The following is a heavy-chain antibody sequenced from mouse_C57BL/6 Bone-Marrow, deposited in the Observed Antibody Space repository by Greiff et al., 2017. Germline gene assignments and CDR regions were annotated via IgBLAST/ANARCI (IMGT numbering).Heavy chain of an antibody. CDR1: GYTFTSYW. D-gene: IGHD1-1*01. CDR2: IDPSDSYT. J-gene: IGHJ2*01. CDR3: ATSYYYGYLDY. V-gene: IGHV1-69*01. Sequence: QVHVKQPGAELVMPGASVKLSCKASGYTFTSYWMHWVKQRPGQGLEWIGEIDPSDSYTNYNQKFKGKSTLTVAKSSSTAYMQLSSLTSEDSAVYYCATSYYYGYLDYWGQGTTLTVSS.